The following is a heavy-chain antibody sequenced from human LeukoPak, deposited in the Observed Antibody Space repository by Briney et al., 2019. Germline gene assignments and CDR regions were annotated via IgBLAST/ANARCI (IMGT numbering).Heavy chain of an antibody. CDR3: ARDPDYDILTGFDY. V-gene: IGHV4-4*07. D-gene: IGHD3-9*01. J-gene: IGHJ4*02. Sequence: SETLSLTCTVSGGSISSYYWSWIRQPAGKGLEWIGRIYTSGSTNYYPSLKSRVTMSVDTSKNQFSLQLSSVAAEDTAVYYCARDPDYDILTGFDYWGQGTLVTVSS. CDR2: IYTSGST. CDR1: GGSISSYY.